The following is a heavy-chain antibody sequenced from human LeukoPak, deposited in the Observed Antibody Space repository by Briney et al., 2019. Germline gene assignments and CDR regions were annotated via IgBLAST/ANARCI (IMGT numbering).Heavy chain of an antibody. J-gene: IGHJ4*02. CDR2: INHSGST. D-gene: IGHD3-3*01. Sequence: SETLSLTCAVYGGSFSGYYWSWIRQPPGKGLEWIGEINHSGSTNYNPSLKSRVTISVDTSKNQFSLKLSSVTAADTAVYYCASEKGDFWSGYCLDYWGQGTLVTVSS. CDR3: ASEKGDFWSGYCLDY. CDR1: GGSFSGYY. V-gene: IGHV4-34*01.